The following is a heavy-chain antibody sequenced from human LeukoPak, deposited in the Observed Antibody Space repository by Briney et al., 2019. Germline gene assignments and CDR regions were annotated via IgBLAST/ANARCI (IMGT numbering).Heavy chain of an antibody. CDR2: ISSSASYI. Sequence: GGSLRLSCAASGFTFSSYSMSWVRQAPGKRLEWVSSISSSASYIYYADSLKGRFTISRDNAKNSLYLQMNSLRAEDTAVYYCARGPYYYDSSGYYYFDYWGQGTLVTVSS. CDR3: ARGPYYYDSSGYYYFDY. CDR1: GFTFSSYS. D-gene: IGHD3-22*01. J-gene: IGHJ4*02. V-gene: IGHV3-21*01.